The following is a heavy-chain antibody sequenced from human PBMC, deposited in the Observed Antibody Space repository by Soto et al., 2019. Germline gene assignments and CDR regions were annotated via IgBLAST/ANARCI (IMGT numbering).Heavy chain of an antibody. Sequence: GGSLRLSCAASGFTFSGYSMNWVRQAPGKGLEWVSSISTTSSYIYYADSVKGRFTISRDNAKNSLYLQMNSLRAEDTSVYYCARDGWDGYNFGLDVWGQGTTVTVSS. CDR3: ARDGWDGYNFGLDV. CDR2: ISTTSSYI. CDR1: GFTFSGYS. D-gene: IGHD5-12*01. V-gene: IGHV3-21*01. J-gene: IGHJ6*02.